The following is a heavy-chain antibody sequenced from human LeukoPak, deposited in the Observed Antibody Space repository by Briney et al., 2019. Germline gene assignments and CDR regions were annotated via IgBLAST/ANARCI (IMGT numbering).Heavy chain of an antibody. CDR3: ARSPYSSSWHHPAPFDY. CDR1: GGSISSYY. CDR2: IYYSGST. Sequence: PSETLSLTCTVSGGSISSYYWSWIRQPPGKGLEWIGYIYYSGSTNYNPSLKSRVTISVDTSKNRFSLKLSSVTAADTAVYYCARSPYSSSWHHPAPFDYWGQGTLVTVSS. V-gene: IGHV4-59*01. J-gene: IGHJ4*02. D-gene: IGHD6-13*01.